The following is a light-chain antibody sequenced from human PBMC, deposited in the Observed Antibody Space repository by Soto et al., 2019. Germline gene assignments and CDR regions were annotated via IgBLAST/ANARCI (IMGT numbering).Light chain of an antibody. V-gene: IGLV2-8*01. J-gene: IGLJ1*01. CDR3: ASYRSANTLVV. CDR2: EVT. Sequence: QSALAQPPSASGSPGQSVTISCTGTSSDVGDNYVSWYQQHLGKAPKLIIYEVTLRPSGVPDRFSGSKSGNTASLTISGLQPEDEADYFCASYRSANTLVVFGTGTKVTVL. CDR1: SSDVGDNY.